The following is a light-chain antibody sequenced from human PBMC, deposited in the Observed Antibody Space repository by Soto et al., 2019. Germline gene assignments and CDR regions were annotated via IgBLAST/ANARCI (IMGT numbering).Light chain of an antibody. CDR1: RSNVGSYKL. J-gene: IGLJ1*01. CDR2: EVN. Sequence: QSVLTQPASVSGSPGQSITISCTGTRSNVGSYKLVSWYQQHPGKAPKLMIFEVNKLPSGVSNRFSGSKSGNTASLTISGLKVEDEAEYYCCSSGGSPTSVFGTGTKLTVL. V-gene: IGLV2-23*02. CDR3: CSSGGSPTSV.